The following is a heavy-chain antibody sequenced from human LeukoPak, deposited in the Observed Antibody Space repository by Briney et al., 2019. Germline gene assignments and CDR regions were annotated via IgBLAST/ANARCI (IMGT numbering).Heavy chain of an antibody. CDR1: GFILSDQY. Sequence: GGSLRLSCAASGFILSDQYMDWVRQAPGKGLEWVGRTRNKDNSYTTEYAASVKGRFTISRDDSKNSLYLQMNSLKTEDTAVYYCARDYYDRSGNYLFDYWGQGTLVTVSS. D-gene: IGHD3-22*01. CDR2: TRNKDNSYTT. CDR3: ARDYYDRSGNYLFDY. J-gene: IGHJ4*02. V-gene: IGHV3-72*01.